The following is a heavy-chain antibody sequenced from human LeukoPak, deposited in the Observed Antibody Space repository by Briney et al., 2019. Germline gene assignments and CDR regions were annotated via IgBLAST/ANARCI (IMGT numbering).Heavy chain of an antibody. CDR1: GFIVRGHG. CDR2: ISPGSTTI. Sequence: PGHSLRLVCAATGFIVRGHGMRWVRQAPGKGLEWVSYISPGSTTIYYAESVQGRFTVSRDDAKNSLYLQVNSLSAEDTAVYYCARIRGPTVYTYYMDVWGKGTTVTVSS. J-gene: IGHJ6*03. D-gene: IGHD4-17*01. V-gene: IGHV3-48*04. CDR3: ARIRGPTVYTYYMDV.